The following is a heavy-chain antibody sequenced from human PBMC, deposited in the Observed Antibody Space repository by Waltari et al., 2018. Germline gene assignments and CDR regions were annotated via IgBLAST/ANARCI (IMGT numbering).Heavy chain of an antibody. J-gene: IGHJ3*02. V-gene: IGHV3-7*03. D-gene: IGHD7-27*01. Sequence: EVQLVESGGGLAQPGGSLRLSCAASGFTFSSYWMTWVRQAPGKGLEWVANIKRDGSEKSYVDSVKGRFTISRDNARNSLNLQMTSLRAEDTAVYYCARELGMSFDIWGQGTMVTVSS. CDR2: IKRDGSEK. CDR1: GFTFSSYW. CDR3: ARELGMSFDI.